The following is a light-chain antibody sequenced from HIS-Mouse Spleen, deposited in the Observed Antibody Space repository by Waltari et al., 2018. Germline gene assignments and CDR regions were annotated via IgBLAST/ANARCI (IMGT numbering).Light chain of an antibody. CDR1: ALPKQY. CDR2: EDS. V-gene: IGLV3-10*01. Sequence: SYELTQPPSVSVSPGQTARITCSGDALPKQYAYWYPQKSGQAPVLVIYEDSKRPSGIPWRFSGSGSGTMATLTISGAQVADEADYYCYSTDSSGNHRVFGGGTKLTVL. J-gene: IGLJ2*01. CDR3: YSTDSSGNHRV.